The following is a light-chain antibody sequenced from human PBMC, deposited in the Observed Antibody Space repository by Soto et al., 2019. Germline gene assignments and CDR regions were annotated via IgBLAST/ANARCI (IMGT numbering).Light chain of an antibody. CDR1: QGVSRK. J-gene: IGKJ4*01. CDR3: QQRSNWPLT. CDR2: GAS. V-gene: IGKV3-15*01. Sequence: DIVMTQSPATVSVAPGDRVTFSCRASQGVSRKLAWYQHKPGQAPRLLISGASTGATGIPARFSGSGSGTDFTLTISSLDSEDVAVYYCQQRSNWPLTFGGGTKVDIK.